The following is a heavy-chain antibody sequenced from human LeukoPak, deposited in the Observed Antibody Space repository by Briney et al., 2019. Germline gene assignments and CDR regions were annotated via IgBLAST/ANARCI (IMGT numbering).Heavy chain of an antibody. CDR2: VHLDGRT. CDR3: AREGGFYRPLDY. V-gene: IGHV4-4*02. Sequence: TETLSLTCDVSGGSVTSTNWWTWFRQPPGKGLEWIGEVHLDGRTNYNPSLKSRLVMSADLPENHISLKLTSVTAADTAVYYCAREGGFYRPLDYSGQGTLVTVSS. CDR1: GGSVTSTNW. D-gene: IGHD6-25*01. J-gene: IGHJ4*02.